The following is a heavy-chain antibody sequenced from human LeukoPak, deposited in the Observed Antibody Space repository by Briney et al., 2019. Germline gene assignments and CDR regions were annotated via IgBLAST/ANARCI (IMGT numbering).Heavy chain of an antibody. J-gene: IGHJ6*03. CDR2: IYYSGST. V-gene: IGHV4-59*01. D-gene: IGHD3-9*01. CDR1: GGSISSYY. CDR3: ARGIGNYDILTSYYYYMDV. Sequence: PSETLSLTCTVSGGSISSYYWSWIRQPPGKGLEWVGYIYYSGSTNYNPSLKSRVTISVDTSKNQFSLKLSSVTAADTAVYYCARGIGNYDILTSYYYYMDVWGKGTTVTVSS.